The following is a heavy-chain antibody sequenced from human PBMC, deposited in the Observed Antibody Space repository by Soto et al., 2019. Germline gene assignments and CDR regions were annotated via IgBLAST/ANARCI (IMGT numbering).Heavy chain of an antibody. J-gene: IGHJ4*02. D-gene: IGHD3-16*01. CDR2: TYHSGGA. CDR1: GESISSGGYS. V-gene: IGHV4-30-2*01. CDR3: ARDSCSAYYFDN. Sequence: QLQLQESGSGLVKPSQTLSLTCVVSGESISSGGYSWNWIRQPPGKALEWIGHTYHSGGALYNPSLDSRVTISVDKSKNHFSLRLTSVTAPDTAVYYCARDSCSAYYFDNWGQGTLVTVSS.